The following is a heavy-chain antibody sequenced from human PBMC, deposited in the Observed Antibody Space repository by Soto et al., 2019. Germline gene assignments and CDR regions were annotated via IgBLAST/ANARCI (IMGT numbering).Heavy chain of an antibody. CDR3: ARDRTEGSGSYFDY. V-gene: IGHV3-33*01. CDR2: IWYDGSNK. J-gene: IGHJ4*02. D-gene: IGHD3-10*01. Sequence: PGGSLRLSCAASGFTFSSYGMHWVRQAPGKGLEWVAVIWYDGSNKYYADSVKGRFTISRDNSKNTLYLQMNSLRAEDTAVYYCARDRTEGSGSYFDYWGQGTLVTVSS. CDR1: GFTFSSYG.